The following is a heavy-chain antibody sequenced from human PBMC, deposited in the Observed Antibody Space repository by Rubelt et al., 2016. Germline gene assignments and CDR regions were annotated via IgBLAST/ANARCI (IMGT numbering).Heavy chain of an antibody. CDR3: ASEAYGGRYPLIDY. CDR1: GYTFTTYG. Sequence: QVQLVQSGAEVKKPGASVKVSCKASGYTFTTYGINWVRQAPGQGLEWMGWISAYNGNTNHGQKLQGRGTIATDTSTSTAYMGWRSLRSDYTAVDYCASEAYGGRYPLIDYWGQGTLVTVSS. J-gene: IGHJ4*02. D-gene: IGHD1-26*01. CDR2: ISAYNGNT. V-gene: IGHV1-18*01.